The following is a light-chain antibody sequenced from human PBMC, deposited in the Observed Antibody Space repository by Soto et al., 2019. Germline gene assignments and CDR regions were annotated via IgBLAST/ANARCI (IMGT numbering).Light chain of an antibody. CDR3: QQYGSSQYT. Sequence: EIVLTQSPASLSLSPGERATLSCRASQSVSSSYLAWYQRKPGQAPRLLIYGASSRATGIPDRFSGSGSGTDFTLTISRLEPEDFAVYYCQQYGSSQYTFGQGTKVDI. CDR2: GAS. V-gene: IGKV3-20*01. CDR1: QSVSSSY. J-gene: IGKJ2*01.